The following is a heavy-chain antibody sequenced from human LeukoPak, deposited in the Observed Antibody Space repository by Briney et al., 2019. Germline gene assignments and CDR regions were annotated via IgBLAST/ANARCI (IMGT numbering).Heavy chain of an antibody. CDR3: AKDSTVSGSYYGMDI. CDR2: ISGSGSTT. J-gene: IGHJ6*02. CDR1: GFTFSSYI. Sequence: LGGSLRLSCAASGFTFSSYIVTWVRQAPGKGLEWVSSISGSGSTTYFADSVKGRFTISRDNSKNTLYLQMSSLRAEDTAIYYCAKDSTVSGSYYGMDIWGQGTTVTVSS. D-gene: IGHD3-22*01. V-gene: IGHV3-23*01.